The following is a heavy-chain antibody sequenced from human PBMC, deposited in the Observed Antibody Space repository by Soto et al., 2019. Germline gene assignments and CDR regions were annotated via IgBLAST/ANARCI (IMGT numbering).Heavy chain of an antibody. CDR1: GGSISSGGYY. V-gene: IGHV4-31*03. Sequence: QVQLQESGPGLVEPSQTLSLTCTVSGGSISSGGYYWIWIRQHPGKGLEWIGYIYYSGSTYYNPSLKSRVTISIDTYENQFSLNLSSVTAADTAVYYCASKRGRGGSYSYYYYMDVWGKGTTVTVSS. J-gene: IGHJ6*03. CDR2: IYYSGST. D-gene: IGHD3-10*01. CDR3: ASKRGRGGSYSYYYYMDV.